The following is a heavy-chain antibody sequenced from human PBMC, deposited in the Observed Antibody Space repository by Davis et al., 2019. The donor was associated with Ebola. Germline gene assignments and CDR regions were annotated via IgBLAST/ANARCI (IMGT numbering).Heavy chain of an antibody. J-gene: IGHJ6*02. D-gene: IGHD4-17*01. Sequence: GESLKISCAASGFTFSSYDMHWVRQATGKGLEWVSAIGTAGDTYYPGSVKGRFTISRENAKNSLYLQMNSLRAEDTAVYYCASAGMTTYTLGLKYYYYYGMDVWGQGTTVTVSS. CDR1: GFTFSSYD. CDR3: ASAGMTTYTLGLKYYYYYGMDV. CDR2: IGTAGDT. V-gene: IGHV3-13*01.